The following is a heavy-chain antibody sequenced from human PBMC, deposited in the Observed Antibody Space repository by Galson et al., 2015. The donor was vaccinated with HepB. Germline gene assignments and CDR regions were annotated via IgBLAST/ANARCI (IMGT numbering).Heavy chain of an antibody. CDR1: GYIFISHY. Sequence: SVKVSCKASGYIFISHYIYWVRQAPGQGLEWMGIINPSGGSTSYEQKFQGRVTMTRDTSTSTVYMELSSLRSEDTAVYYRARDFRSHYYYSGGSHPPYTSVFDYWGQGTLVTVSS. D-gene: IGHD3-10*01. J-gene: IGHJ4*02. CDR2: INPSGGST. CDR3: ARDFRSHYYYSGGSHPPYTSVFDY. V-gene: IGHV1-46*01.